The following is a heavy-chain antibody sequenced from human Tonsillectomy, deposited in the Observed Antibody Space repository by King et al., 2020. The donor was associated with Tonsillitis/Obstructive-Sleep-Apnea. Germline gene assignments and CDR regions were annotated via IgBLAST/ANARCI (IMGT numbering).Heavy chain of an antibody. D-gene: IGHD3-3*01. V-gene: IGHV3-23*04. Sequence: VQLVESGGGLVQPGGSLRLSCAASGFTFSTYAMKWVPQAPGKGLEWVSVVSGSGGRTNYADSVKGRFTISRDNSKNTLYLQMNSLRAEDTAVYHCAKGADYDFWSAYMDVWGTGTTVTVSS. CDR1: GFTFSTYA. CDR2: VSGSGGRT. CDR3: AKGADYDFWSAYMDV. J-gene: IGHJ6*03.